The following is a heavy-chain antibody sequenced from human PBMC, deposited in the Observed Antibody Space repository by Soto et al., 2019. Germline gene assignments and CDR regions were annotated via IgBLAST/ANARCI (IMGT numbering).Heavy chain of an antibody. Sequence: QVQLVQSGAEVKKPGASVKVSCKASGYTFTSYYMHWVRQAPGQGLEWMGIIDPSGGGTSYAQKCKGRLTMTRDTSTSTVYMELSSLRSEDTAVYYCARDRVDCSGGNCWRSVEDTWGQGTLVTVSS. J-gene: IGHJ5*02. D-gene: IGHD2-15*01. CDR2: IDPSGGGT. CDR1: GYTFTSYY. CDR3: ARDRVDCSGGNCWRSVEDT. V-gene: IGHV1-46*01.